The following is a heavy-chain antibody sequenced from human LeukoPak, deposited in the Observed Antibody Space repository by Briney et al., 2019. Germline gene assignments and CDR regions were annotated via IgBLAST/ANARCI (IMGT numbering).Heavy chain of an antibody. CDR1: GGTFISYA. V-gene: IGHV1-69*04. CDR2: IIPILGIA. J-gene: IGHJ4*02. CDR3: ARDLRSAAGIAAAGIDY. D-gene: IGHD6-13*01. Sequence: SVKVSCKASGGTFISYAISWVRQAPGQGLEWMGRIIPILGIANYAQKFQGRVTITADKFTSTAYMELSSLRSEDTAVYYCARDLRSAAGIAAAGIDYWGQGTLVTVSS.